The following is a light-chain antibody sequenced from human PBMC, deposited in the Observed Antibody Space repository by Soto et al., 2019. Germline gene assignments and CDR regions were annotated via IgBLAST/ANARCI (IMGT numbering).Light chain of an antibody. CDR2: YAS. J-gene: IGKJ1*01. Sequence: DIQMTQSPSTLPASVGDRVTITCRASQSISNWLAGCHQKPGKDAALLIYYASPLAGGVPSRFSGSESGTEFTLTIGSLQPDDFATSFCQQYYNYSTFGQGTKVDIK. CDR3: QQYYNYST. V-gene: IGKV1-5*01. CDR1: QSISNW.